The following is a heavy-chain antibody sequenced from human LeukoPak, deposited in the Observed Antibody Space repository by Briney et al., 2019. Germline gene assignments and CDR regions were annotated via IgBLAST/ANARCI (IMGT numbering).Heavy chain of an antibody. CDR1: GFTVSSNY. CDR2: ISGSGGST. D-gene: IGHD6-13*01. J-gene: IGHJ4*02. Sequence: GGSLRLSCAASGFTVSSNYMTWVRQAPGKGLEWVSAISGSGGSTYYADSVKGRFTISRDNSKNTLYLQMNSLRAEDTAVYYCAKGSIAAAGRFDYWGQGTLVTVSS. V-gene: IGHV3-23*01. CDR3: AKGSIAAAGRFDY.